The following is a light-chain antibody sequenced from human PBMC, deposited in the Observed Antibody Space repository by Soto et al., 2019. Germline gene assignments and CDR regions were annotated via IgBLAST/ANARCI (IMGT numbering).Light chain of an antibody. CDR3: QQYDNLLT. J-gene: IGKJ4*01. CDR2: DAS. Sequence: DIQMTQSPSSLSASVGDRVTITCQASQDISNYLNWYQQKPGKAPKLLIYDASNLETGVPSRFSGSGSGTDFFFTISSLQPEDIATYYCQQYDNLLTFGGGTKVDIK. CDR1: QDISNY. V-gene: IGKV1-33*01.